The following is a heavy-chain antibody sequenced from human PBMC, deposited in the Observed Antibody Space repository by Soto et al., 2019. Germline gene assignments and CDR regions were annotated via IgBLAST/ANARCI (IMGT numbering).Heavy chain of an antibody. D-gene: IGHD1-26*01. CDR1: GFTFSNYG. CDR2: LPEIGTNT. V-gene: IGHV3-23*01. Sequence: HPXESLLLSCAASGFTFSNYGMSWVRQAPGKGLEWVSALPEIGTNTYYADSVKGRFTISRDNSKNTLFLQINNLRAGDTAVYYCAKKRGVGATWYFDYWGQGTLVTVPS. J-gene: IGHJ4*02. CDR3: AKKRGVGATWYFDY.